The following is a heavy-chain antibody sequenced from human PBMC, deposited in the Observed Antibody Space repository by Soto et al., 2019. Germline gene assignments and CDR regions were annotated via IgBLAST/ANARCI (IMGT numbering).Heavy chain of an antibody. CDR3: ARLGGYCSSTSCYGYYGMDV. D-gene: IGHD2-2*01. CDR2: FYYSEST. V-gene: IGHV4-39*01. J-gene: IGHJ6*02. CDR1: GGSISSGPYS. Sequence: QLQLQESGPGLVKPSETLSLTCTVSGGSISSGPYSWGWIRQPPGEGLEWIGTFYYSESTYYNPSLESRLTISVDTSKNQFSLKGSSVTVADTAVYYCARLGGYCSSTSCYGYYGMDVWGQGTTVTVSS.